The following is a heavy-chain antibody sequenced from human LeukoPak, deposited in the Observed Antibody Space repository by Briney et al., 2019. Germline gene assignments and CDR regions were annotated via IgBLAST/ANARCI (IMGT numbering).Heavy chain of an antibody. CDR2: IWYDGSNK. CDR1: GFTFSSYG. J-gene: IGHJ4*02. V-gene: IGHV3-33*01. CDR3: ARHTRIAAAGTSFDY. D-gene: IGHD6-13*01. Sequence: GRSLRLSCAASGFTFSSYGMHWVRQAPGKGLEWVAVIWYDGSNKYYADSVKGRFTISRDNSKNTLYLQMNSLRAEDTAVYYCARHTRIAAAGTSFDYWGQGTLVTVSS.